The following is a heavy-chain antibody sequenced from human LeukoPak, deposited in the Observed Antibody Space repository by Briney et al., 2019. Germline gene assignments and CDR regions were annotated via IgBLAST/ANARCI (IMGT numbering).Heavy chain of an antibody. CDR1: GGSISSYY. Sequence: SETLSLTCTVSGGSISSYYWSWIRQPPGKGLEWIGYIYYSGSTNYNPSLKSRVTISVDTSKNQSSLKLSSVTAADTAVYYCASVRQRQQLVDAFDIWGQGTMVTVSS. CDR2: IYYSGST. J-gene: IGHJ3*02. CDR3: ASVRQRQQLVDAFDI. V-gene: IGHV4-59*01. D-gene: IGHD6-13*01.